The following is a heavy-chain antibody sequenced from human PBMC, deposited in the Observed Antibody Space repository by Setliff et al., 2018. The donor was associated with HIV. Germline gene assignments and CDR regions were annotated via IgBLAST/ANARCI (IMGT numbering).Heavy chain of an antibody. CDR2: IRSKVYGGTT. J-gene: IGHJ4*02. Sequence: RLSCTTSGFTFGDYAMSWVRQAPGKGLEWVGFIRSKVYGGTTEYAASVKGRFTISRDDSKSIAYLQMNSLKTEDTAVYYCSRDDLYGGNSFDYWGQGTLVTVSS. V-gene: IGHV3-49*04. CDR3: SRDDLYGGNSFDY. CDR1: GFTFGDYA. D-gene: IGHD4-17*01.